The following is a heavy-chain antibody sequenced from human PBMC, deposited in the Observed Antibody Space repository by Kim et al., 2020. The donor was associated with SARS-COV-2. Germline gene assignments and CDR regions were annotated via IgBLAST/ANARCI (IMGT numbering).Heavy chain of an antibody. J-gene: IGHJ4*02. D-gene: IGHD6-19*01. V-gene: IGHV3-21*01. CDR2: ISSSSSYI. CDR1: GFTFSSYC. CDR3: ARAYSSGWAYFDY. Sequence: GRSLRLSCAASGFTFSSYCMNWVRQAPGKGLEWVSSISSSSSYIYYADSVKVRFTISRDNAKNSLYLQMNSLRAEDTAVYYCARAYSSGWAYFDYWGQGTLVTVSS.